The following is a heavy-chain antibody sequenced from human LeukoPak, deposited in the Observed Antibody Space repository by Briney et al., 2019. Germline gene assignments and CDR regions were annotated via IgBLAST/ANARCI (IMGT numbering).Heavy chain of an antibody. CDR2: INHSGST. Sequence: PSETLSLTCAVYGGSFSGYYWSWIRQPPGKGLEWIGEINHSGSTNYNPSLKSRVTISVDTSKNQFSLKLSSVTAADTALYYCAREFTEYYYDSSKASYWGQGTLVTVSS. D-gene: IGHD3-22*01. J-gene: IGHJ4*02. CDR1: GGSFSGYY. V-gene: IGHV4-34*01. CDR3: AREFTEYYYDSSKASY.